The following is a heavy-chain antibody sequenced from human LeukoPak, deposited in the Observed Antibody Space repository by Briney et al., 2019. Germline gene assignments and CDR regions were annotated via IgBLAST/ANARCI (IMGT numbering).Heavy chain of an antibody. Sequence: ASVKVSCKASGYTFTGYYMHWVRQAPGQGLGWMGWINPNSGGTNYAQKFQGSVTMTRDTSISTAYMELSRLRSDDTAVYYCAREAAAGTGWFDAWGQEALVTVAS. V-gene: IGHV1-2*02. J-gene: IGHJ5*02. CDR1: GYTFTGYY. CDR2: INPNSGGT. CDR3: AREAAAGTGWFDA. D-gene: IGHD6-13*01.